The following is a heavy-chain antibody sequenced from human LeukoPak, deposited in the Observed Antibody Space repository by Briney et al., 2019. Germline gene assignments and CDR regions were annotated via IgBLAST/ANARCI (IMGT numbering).Heavy chain of an antibody. D-gene: IGHD3-22*01. J-gene: IGHJ4*02. V-gene: IGHV1-2*02. CDR3: ARVGYYESSGYYEY. Sequence: GASVKVSCKASGYTFTGYYMHWVRQAPGQGLEWMGWINPNSGGTNYAQKFQGRVTMTRDTSISTVYMELSRLRSDDTAVYYCARVGYYESSGYYEYWGRGTLVTVSS. CDR2: INPNSGGT. CDR1: GYTFTGYY.